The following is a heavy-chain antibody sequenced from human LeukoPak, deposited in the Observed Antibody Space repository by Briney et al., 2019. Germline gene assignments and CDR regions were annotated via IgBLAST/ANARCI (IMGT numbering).Heavy chain of an antibody. CDR3: ARGRYDILTGPRRGSWFDP. CDR1: GYTFTSYD. J-gene: IGHJ5*02. Sequence: ASVKVSCKASGYTFTSYDINWVRQATGQGLEWMGWMNPNSGNTGYAQKFQGRVTMTRNTSISTAYMELSSLRSEDTAVYYCARGRYDILTGPRRGSWFDPWGQGTLVTVSS. D-gene: IGHD3-9*01. V-gene: IGHV1-8*01. CDR2: MNPNSGNT.